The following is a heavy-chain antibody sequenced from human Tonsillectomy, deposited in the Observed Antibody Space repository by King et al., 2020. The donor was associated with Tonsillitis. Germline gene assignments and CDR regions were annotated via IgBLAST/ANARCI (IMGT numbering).Heavy chain of an antibody. Sequence: VQLVESGAEVKKPGASVKVSCKASGYTFTGYYMHWVRQAPGQGLEWMGWINPNSGGTNYTQKYQGWVTMTRDTSISTAYMELSRLTSNDTAVYYCARYYCGATSCYADYWGQGTLVTVSS. CDR1: GYTFTGYY. D-gene: IGHD2-2*01. V-gene: IGHV1-2*04. CDR2: INPNSGGT. CDR3: ARYYCGATSCYADY. J-gene: IGHJ4*02.